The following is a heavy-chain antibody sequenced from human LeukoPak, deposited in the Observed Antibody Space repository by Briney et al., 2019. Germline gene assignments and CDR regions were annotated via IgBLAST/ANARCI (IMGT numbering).Heavy chain of an antibody. J-gene: IGHJ5*01. V-gene: IGHV3-9*01. CDR1: GFTFDDYA. CDR2: ISWNSGSI. CDR3: AKDMKPRTTVTTFDC. D-gene: IGHD4-17*01. Sequence: GGSLRLSCAASGFTFDDYAMHWVRHAPGKGLEWVSGISWNSGSIGYADSVKGRFTISRDNAKNSLYLQMNSLRAEDTALYYCAKDMKPRTTVTTFDCWGQGTLVTVSS.